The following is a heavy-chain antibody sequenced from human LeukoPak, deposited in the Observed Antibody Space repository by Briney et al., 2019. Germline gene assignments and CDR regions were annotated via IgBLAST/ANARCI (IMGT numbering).Heavy chain of an antibody. CDR2: INPNSGGT. Sequence: GASVKVSCKASGYTFTGYYMHWVRQAPGQGLEWMGWINPNSGGTNYAQKFQGRVTMTRDTSISTAYMELSSLRSEDTAVYYCARGVEVEPAAVTAPFDYWGQGTLVTVSS. V-gene: IGHV1-2*02. D-gene: IGHD2-2*01. J-gene: IGHJ4*02. CDR3: ARGVEVEPAAVTAPFDY. CDR1: GYTFTGYY.